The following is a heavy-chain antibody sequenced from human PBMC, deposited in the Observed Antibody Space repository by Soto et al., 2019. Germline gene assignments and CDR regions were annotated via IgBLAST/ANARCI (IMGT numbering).Heavy chain of an antibody. V-gene: IGHV3-23*01. CDR3: AKTFAGDSGTEPGY. CDR2: ISGSGGST. Sequence: GGSLRLSCAASGFTFSSYAMSWVRQAPGKGLEWVSAISGSGGSTYYADSVKGRFTISRDNSKNTLYLQMNSLRAEDTAVYYCAKTFAGDSGTEPGYWGQGTLVTVSS. CDR1: GFTFSSYA. D-gene: IGHD1-26*01. J-gene: IGHJ4*02.